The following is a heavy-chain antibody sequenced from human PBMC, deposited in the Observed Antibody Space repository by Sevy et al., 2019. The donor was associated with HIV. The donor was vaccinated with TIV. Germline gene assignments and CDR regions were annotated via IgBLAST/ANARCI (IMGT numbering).Heavy chain of an antibody. J-gene: IGHJ6*02. D-gene: IGHD6-13*01. Sequence: GGSLRLSCAASGFIFSGSAMHWVRQPSGKGLEWVGRIRSEPNSDATADSESVKGRFTITRDDSKNTAYLQMNSLKTDDTAVYYWVSSTWDYYYYGMDVWGQGTTVTVSS. V-gene: IGHV3-73*01. CDR3: VSSTWDYYYYGMDV. CDR2: IRSEPNSDAT. CDR1: GFIFSGSA.